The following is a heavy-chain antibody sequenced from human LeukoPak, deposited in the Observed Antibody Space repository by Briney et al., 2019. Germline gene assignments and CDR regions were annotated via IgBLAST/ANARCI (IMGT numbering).Heavy chain of an antibody. J-gene: IGHJ4*02. CDR1: GASISSSNW. CDR3: AYYDFWSGLDY. CDR2: IYHSGIS. D-gene: IGHD3-3*01. Sequence: SGTLSLTCAVSGASISSSNWWSWVRQSPGKGLEWIGDIYHSGISNYNPSLKSRVTISVDTSKNQFSLKLSSVTAADTAVYYCAYYDFWSGLDYWGQGTLVTVSS. V-gene: IGHV4-4*02.